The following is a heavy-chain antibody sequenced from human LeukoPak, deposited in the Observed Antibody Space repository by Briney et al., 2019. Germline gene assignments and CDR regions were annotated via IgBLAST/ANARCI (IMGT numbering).Heavy chain of an antibody. CDR2: IYYTGST. CDR1: GSSITSVSHY. D-gene: IGHD3-16*01. V-gene: IGHV4-39*01. J-gene: IGHJ4*02. CDR3: ARRWGNIVGVTYEY. Sequence: PSETLSLTCIISGSSITSVSHYWGWIRQPPGKGLEWIGDIYYTGSTYYSPSLRSRVTMSVRTSENQFSLRLNSVTAVDTAVYYCARRWGNIVGVTYEYWGLGTLVTVSS.